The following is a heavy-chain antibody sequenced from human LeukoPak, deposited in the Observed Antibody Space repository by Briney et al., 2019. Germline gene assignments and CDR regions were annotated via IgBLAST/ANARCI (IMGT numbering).Heavy chain of an antibody. CDR2: ISSSSSTI. D-gene: IGHD5-12*01. J-gene: IGHJ4*02. CDR3: AKDISSGYEQGVHFDY. V-gene: IGHV3-48*01. CDR1: GFTFSSYS. Sequence: GGSLRLSCAASGFTFSSYSMNWVRQAPGKGLEWVSYISSSSSTIYYADSVKGRFTISRDNAKNSLYLQMNSLRAEDTAVYYCAKDISSGYEQGVHFDYWGQGTLVTVSS.